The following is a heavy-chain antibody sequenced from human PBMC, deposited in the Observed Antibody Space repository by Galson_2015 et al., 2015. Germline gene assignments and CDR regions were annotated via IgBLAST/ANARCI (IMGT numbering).Heavy chain of an antibody. V-gene: IGHV6-1*01. D-gene: IGHD3-3*01. CDR3: ASARITIFGVVTYFDD. J-gene: IGHJ4*02. Sequence: CAISGDSVSSHSAAWNWIRQSPSRGLEWLGRTYYRSKWYNDYAVSVKSRITINPDTSKNQFSLQLNSVTPEDTAVYYCASARITIFGVVTYFDDWGQGTLVTVSS. CDR1: GDSVSSHSAA. CDR2: TYYRSKWYN.